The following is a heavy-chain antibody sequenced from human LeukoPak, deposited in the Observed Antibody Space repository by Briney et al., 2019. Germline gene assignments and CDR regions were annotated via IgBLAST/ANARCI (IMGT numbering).Heavy chain of an antibody. Sequence: PSQTLSLTCTVSGGSIRSGDYYWSWIRQPPGKGLEWIGYIYYSGSTYYNPSLKSRVTISVDTSKNQFSLKLSSVTAADTAVYYCARDIDSDYYDSSGYYDYWGQGTLVTVSS. D-gene: IGHD3-22*01. V-gene: IGHV4-30-4*08. CDR2: IYYSGST. CDR3: ARDIDSDYYDSSGYYDY. CDR1: GGSIRSGDYY. J-gene: IGHJ4*02.